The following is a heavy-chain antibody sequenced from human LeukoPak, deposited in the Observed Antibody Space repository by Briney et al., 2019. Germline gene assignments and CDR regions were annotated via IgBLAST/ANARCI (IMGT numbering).Heavy chain of an antibody. Sequence: PGGSLRLSCAASGVTLSPYGMHWVRQAPGKGLAWVAVISYEGGTQHYADSVKGRFIISRDNPRNTLYLQMNILRTEDTAVYYCAKEGTPQVSTWYDLWGQGTQVIVSS. J-gene: IGHJ5*02. CDR1: GVTLSPYG. D-gene: IGHD3-10*01. CDR2: ISYEGGTQ. V-gene: IGHV3-30*18. CDR3: AKEGTPQVSTWYDL.